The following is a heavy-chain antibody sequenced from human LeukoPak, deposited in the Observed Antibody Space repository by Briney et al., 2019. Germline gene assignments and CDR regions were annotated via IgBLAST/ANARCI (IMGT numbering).Heavy chain of an antibody. V-gene: IGHV4-4*02. J-gene: IGHJ4*02. D-gene: IGHD3-16*02. CDR1: GGSISSSNW. Sequence: PSETLSLTCAVSGGSISSSNWWNWVRQPPGKGLEWIGEIYLSGRTTYSPSLKSRATISADTSKNQFSLKLSSVTAADTAVYYCARGLIPFDYWGQGTLVTVSS. CDR3: ARGLIPFDY. CDR2: IYLSGRT.